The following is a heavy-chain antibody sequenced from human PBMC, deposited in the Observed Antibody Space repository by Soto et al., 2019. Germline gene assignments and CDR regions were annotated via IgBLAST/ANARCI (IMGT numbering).Heavy chain of an antibody. J-gene: IGHJ6*02. CDR1: GFAFTNYA. D-gene: IGHD5-12*01. V-gene: IGHV1-3*01. CDR2: VNAGNGNT. CDR3: ASPPIVATIVNYYYGMDV. Sequence: ASVKVSCKASGFAFTNYAMQWVRQAPGQRLEWMGWVNAGNGNTKYSQKFQGRVTIKRDTSASTAYMEMSSLRSEDTAVYYCASPPIVATIVNYYYGMDVWGQGTTVTVSS.